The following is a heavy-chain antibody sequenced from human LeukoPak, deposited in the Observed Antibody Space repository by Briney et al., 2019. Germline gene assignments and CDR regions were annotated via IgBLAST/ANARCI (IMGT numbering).Heavy chain of an antibody. V-gene: IGHV3-30*02. Sequence: GGSLRLSCAASGFTFSGYGMHWVRQAPGKGLEWVAFIHYDGSDKYYADSVKGRFTISRDNSKNTLYLRMNSLRAEDTAVYYCAKDLGNSFDYWGQGTLVTVSS. J-gene: IGHJ4*02. CDR3: AKDLGNSFDY. CDR1: GFTFSGYG. CDR2: IHYDGSDK. D-gene: IGHD4-23*01.